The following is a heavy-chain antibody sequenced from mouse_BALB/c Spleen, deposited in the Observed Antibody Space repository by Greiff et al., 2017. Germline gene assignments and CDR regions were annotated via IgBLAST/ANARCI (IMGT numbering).Heavy chain of an antibody. CDR2: IYPSDSYT. J-gene: IGHJ4*01. V-gene: IGHV1-69*02. CDR1: GYTFTSYW. D-gene: IGHD2-10*02. CDR3: TRRGVSDYYAMDY. Sequence: VQLQQPGAELVRPGASVKLSCKASGYTFTSYWINWVKQRPGQGLEWIGNIYPSDSYTNYNQKFKDKATLTVDKSSSTAYMQLSSPTSEDSAVYYCTRRGVSDYYAMDYWGQGTSVTVSS.